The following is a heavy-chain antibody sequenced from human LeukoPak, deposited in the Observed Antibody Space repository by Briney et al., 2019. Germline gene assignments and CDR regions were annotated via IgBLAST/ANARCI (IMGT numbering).Heavy chain of an antibody. CDR3: ASVLDCSGGSCLYYFDS. Sequence: GASVKVSCKASGYTFSNYPIGWVRQPPGQGLDWMGWISAYNGNTNYAQKLQGRVTMTTDTSTSTAYMELRSLKSDDTAVYYCASVLDCSGGSCLYYFDSWGQGTLVTVSS. V-gene: IGHV1-18*01. CDR1: GYTFSNYP. D-gene: IGHD2-15*01. J-gene: IGHJ4*02. CDR2: ISAYNGNT.